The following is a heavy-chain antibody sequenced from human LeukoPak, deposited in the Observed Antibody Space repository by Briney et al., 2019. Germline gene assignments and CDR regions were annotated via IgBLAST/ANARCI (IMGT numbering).Heavy chain of an antibody. CDR1: GASISGYY. Sequence: SETLSLTCTVSGASISGYYWTWIRQPAGKGLEWIGRIHSSGITNYNPSLKSRVTMSIDTSKNQFSLQLSSVTAADTAVYYCASHSGGYAYWGQGTLVTVSS. CDR3: ASHSGGYAY. J-gene: IGHJ4*02. D-gene: IGHD5-12*01. V-gene: IGHV4-4*07. CDR2: IHSSGIT.